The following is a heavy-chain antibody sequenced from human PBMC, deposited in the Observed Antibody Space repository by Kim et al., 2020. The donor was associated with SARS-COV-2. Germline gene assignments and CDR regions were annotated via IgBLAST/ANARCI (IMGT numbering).Heavy chain of an antibody. CDR3: AREEAAGTFDY. V-gene: IGHV4-34*01. CDR2: INHSGST. J-gene: IGHJ4*02. Sequence: SETLSLTCAVYGGSFSGYYWSWIRQPPGKGLEWIGEINHSGSTNYNPSLKSRVTISVDTSKNQFSLKLSSVTAADTAVYYCAREEAAGTFDYWGQGTLVTVSS. D-gene: IGHD6-13*01. CDR1: GGSFSGYY.